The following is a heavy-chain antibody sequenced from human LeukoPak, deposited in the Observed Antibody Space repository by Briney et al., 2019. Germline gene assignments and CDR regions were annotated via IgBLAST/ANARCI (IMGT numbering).Heavy chain of an antibody. J-gene: IGHJ4*02. V-gene: IGHV1-69*13. CDR1: GGTFSSYV. CDR2: IIPIFGTT. CDR3: ARINYRPIIKFFDF. D-gene: IGHD4-11*01. Sequence: ASVKVSCKASGGTFSSYVFSWVRQAPGQGLEWMGGIIPIFGTTNYAQKFQGRLTITADESTSTAYMELSSLRSEDTAVYYCARINYRPIIKFFDFWGQGTLVTVSS.